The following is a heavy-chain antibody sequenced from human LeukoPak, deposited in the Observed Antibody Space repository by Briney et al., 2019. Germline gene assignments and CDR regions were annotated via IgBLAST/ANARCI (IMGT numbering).Heavy chain of an antibody. CDR3: ARDRGIWQLASPGWFDP. V-gene: IGHV4-4*07. Sequence: PSETLSLTCTVSGGSISNNYWTWIRQPPGKGLEWIGRIYTSGSTNYNPSLKSRVTMSVDTSKNQFSLKLSSVTAADTAVYYCARDRGIWQLASPGWFDPWGQGTLVTVSS. CDR2: IYTSGST. J-gene: IGHJ5*02. D-gene: IGHD6-6*01. CDR1: GGSISNNY.